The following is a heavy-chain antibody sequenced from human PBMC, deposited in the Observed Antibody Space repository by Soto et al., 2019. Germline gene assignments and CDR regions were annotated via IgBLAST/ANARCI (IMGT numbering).Heavy chain of an antibody. CDR1: GGSISSYY. V-gene: IGHV4-59*01. CDR3: ARGDYGGNPLDY. J-gene: IGHJ4*02. D-gene: IGHD4-17*01. CDR2: IYYSGST. Sequence: QVQLQESGPGLVKPSETLSLTCTVSGGSISSYYWSWIRQPPGKGLEWIGYIYYSGSTNYNPSLTSRVTISVDTSKNQFSLKLSSVTAADTAVYYCARGDYGGNPLDYWGQGTLVTVSS.